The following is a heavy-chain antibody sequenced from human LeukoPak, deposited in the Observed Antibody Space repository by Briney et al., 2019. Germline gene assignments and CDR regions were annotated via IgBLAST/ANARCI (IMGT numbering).Heavy chain of an antibody. CDR3: ASGYGSGWLDS. J-gene: IGHJ5*01. V-gene: IGHV4-31*03. Sequence: SETLSLTCTVSGDSISRGYYWVWIRQPPGRGPEWTGYIHSSGNTYYNPSLQNRLIISRDTNEDPLSLTLTSVTAADTAVYFCASGYGSGWLDSWGQGTQVTVSS. CDR1: GDSISRGYY. CDR2: IHSSGNT. D-gene: IGHD5-18*01.